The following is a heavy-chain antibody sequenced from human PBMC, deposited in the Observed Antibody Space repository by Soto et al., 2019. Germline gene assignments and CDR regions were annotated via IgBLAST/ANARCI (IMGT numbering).Heavy chain of an antibody. V-gene: IGHV1-2*02. CDR2: IIPNSGVT. J-gene: IGHJ5*02. Sequence: PSVKVSCKASGYTFTDSYLHWVRQAPGQGLEWMGWIIPNSGVTKYAQKFQGRVTMTRDTSISTAYMELSRLRSDDTAVYYCARAALGYHWGQGPLVTVSS. CDR3: ARAALGYH. D-gene: IGHD2-15*01. CDR1: GYTFTDSY.